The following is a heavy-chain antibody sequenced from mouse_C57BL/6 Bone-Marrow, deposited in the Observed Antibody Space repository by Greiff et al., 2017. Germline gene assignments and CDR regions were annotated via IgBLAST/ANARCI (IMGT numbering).Heavy chain of an antibody. D-gene: IGHD1-3*01. J-gene: IGHJ1*03. CDR3: ARHKSFYWYFDV. V-gene: IGHV5-6*01. Sequence: EVKLMASGGDLVKPGGSLKLSCAASGFTFSSYGMSWVRQTPDKRLEWVATISSGGSYTYYPDRVKGRFTISRDNAKNTLYLQMSSLKSEDTAMYYCARHKSFYWYFDVWGTGTTVTVSS. CDR2: ISSGGSYT. CDR1: GFTFSSYG.